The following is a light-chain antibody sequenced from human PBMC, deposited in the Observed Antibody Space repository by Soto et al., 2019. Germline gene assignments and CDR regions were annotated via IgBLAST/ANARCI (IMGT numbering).Light chain of an antibody. V-gene: IGKV2-28*01. CDR3: MQALQTPPWT. J-gene: IGKJ1*01. CDR1: RRIIHSNGYNY. CDR2: LGS. Sequence: EPGKSLYLSGRRIIHSNGYNYLDWYLQKPGQSPQLLIYLGSNRAYGVPDRFSGSGSGTYCTMNISRVEAEDVGFYYFMQALQTPPWTCGEGTKVEIK.